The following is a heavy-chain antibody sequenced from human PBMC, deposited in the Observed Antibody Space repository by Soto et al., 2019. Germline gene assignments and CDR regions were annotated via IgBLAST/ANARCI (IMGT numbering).Heavy chain of an antibody. J-gene: IGHJ5*02. V-gene: IGHV4-39*01. D-gene: IGHD6-25*01. CDR1: GGSITSSSHF. Sequence: PSETLSLTCTASGGSITSSSHFWGWVRQPPGKGLEWIGTIYFTGNTYYTPSLKSRLTMSIDTSKNEFSLRLNSVTAAGTAVYYCAGQTFTIAAASYGRSNWFDPWGPGTLVTVS. CDR3: AGQTFTIAAASYGRSNWFDP. CDR2: IYFTGNT.